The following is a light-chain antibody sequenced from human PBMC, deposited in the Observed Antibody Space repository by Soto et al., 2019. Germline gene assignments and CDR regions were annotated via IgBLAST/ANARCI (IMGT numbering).Light chain of an antibody. CDR2: AAS. Sequence: DIQMTQSPSSLSASVGDTVTITCRASQGIIDYLAWFQQRPGQAPKLLIYAASTLHTGVPSRFSGSGAGGSGAGTELTLTISSPQPEDVGTYYCQKYDTAPQTFGPGTSVEIK. CDR1: QGIIDY. J-gene: IGKJ1*01. V-gene: IGKV1-27*01. CDR3: QKYDTAPQT.